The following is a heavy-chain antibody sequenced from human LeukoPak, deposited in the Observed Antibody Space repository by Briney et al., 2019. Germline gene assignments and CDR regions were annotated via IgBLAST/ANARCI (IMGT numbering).Heavy chain of an antibody. V-gene: IGHV3-23*01. J-gene: IGHJ3*02. D-gene: IGHD2-15*01. CDR1: GLTFSSYD. CDR3: ALYCSGGRCYPIGGAFDI. CDR2: ISRSGDST. Sequence: GGSLRLSCAASGLTFSSYDMSWVRQAPGKGLEWVSAISRSGDSTYYVDSVKGRFTISRDNSKNTLYLQMNSLRAEDTAVYYCALYCSGGRCYPIGGAFDIWGRGTMVTVSS.